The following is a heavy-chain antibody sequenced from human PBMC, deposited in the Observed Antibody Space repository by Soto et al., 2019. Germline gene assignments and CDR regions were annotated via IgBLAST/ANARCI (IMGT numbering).Heavy chain of an antibody. CDR2: ISAYNGNT. V-gene: IGHV1-18*04. CDR1: GYTFTSYG. CDR3: ARDEVYGARSAFDI. D-gene: IGHD4-17*01. J-gene: IGHJ3*02. Sequence: ASVKVSCKASGYTFTSYGISWLRQAPGQGLEWMGWISAYNGNTNYAQKLQGRVTMTTDTSTSTAYMELRSLRSDDTDVYYCARDEVYGARSAFDIWGQGTMVTVSS.